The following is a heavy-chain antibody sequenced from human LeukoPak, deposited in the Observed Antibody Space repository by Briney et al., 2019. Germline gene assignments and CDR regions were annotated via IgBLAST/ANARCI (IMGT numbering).Heavy chain of an antibody. V-gene: IGHV3-21*01. CDR1: GFTFSSYS. CDR3: ASLPSGRHPSIRH. Sequence: GGSXRLSCAASGFTFSSYSMNWVRQAPGKXLXWVSSISSSSDYIYYADSVRGRFTISRDNAENSLYLQMNSLRAEDTAVYYCASLPSGRHPSIRHWGQGTLVTVSS. J-gene: IGHJ1*01. D-gene: IGHD1-26*01. CDR2: ISSSSDYI.